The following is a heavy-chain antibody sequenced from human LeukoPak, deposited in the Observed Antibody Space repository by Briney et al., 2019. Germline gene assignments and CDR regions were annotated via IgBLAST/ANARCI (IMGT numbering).Heavy chain of an antibody. D-gene: IGHD3-10*01. CDR2: INSDGGTT. CDR1: GFTFSSYS. J-gene: IGHJ4*02. V-gene: IGHV3-74*01. Sequence: GGSLRLSCAASGFTFSSYSMNWVRQAPGKGLEWVSGINSDGGTTTYADSVKGRFTISRDNAKNTLYLQMNNLRAEDTAIYYCATDYYVSGSYYRLFYWGQGTLVTVSS. CDR3: ATDYYVSGSYYRLFY.